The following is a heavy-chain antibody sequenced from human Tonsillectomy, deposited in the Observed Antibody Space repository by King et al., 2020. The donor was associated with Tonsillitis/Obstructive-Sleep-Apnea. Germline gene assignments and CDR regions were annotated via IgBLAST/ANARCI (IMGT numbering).Heavy chain of an antibody. Sequence: VQLVQSGAEVKKPGSSVKVSCKASGGTFSSYAISWVRQAPGQGLEWMGGIIPIFGTANYAQKFQGRGTITADESTSTAYMELSSLRSEDTAVYYCARELSVNIVATNAFDIWGQGTMVTVSS. CDR1: GGTFSSYA. V-gene: IGHV1-69*12. CDR2: IIPIFGTA. CDR3: ARELSVNIVATNAFDI. D-gene: IGHD5-12*01. J-gene: IGHJ3*02.